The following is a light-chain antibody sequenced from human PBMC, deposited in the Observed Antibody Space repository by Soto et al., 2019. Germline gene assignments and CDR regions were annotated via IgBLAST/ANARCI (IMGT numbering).Light chain of an antibody. CDR3: SSHNPTGTLQI. V-gene: IGLV2-14*01. CDR2: EVS. J-gene: IGLJ1*01. CDR1: SNDVGGYNY. Sequence: QSALTQPASVSGSPGQSITISCTGTSNDVGGYNYVSWYQQHPGKAPKLMIYEVSNRPSGVSNRFSGSKSGNTASLTISGLQAEDEADYYCSSHNPTGTLQIFGRGTKLTVL.